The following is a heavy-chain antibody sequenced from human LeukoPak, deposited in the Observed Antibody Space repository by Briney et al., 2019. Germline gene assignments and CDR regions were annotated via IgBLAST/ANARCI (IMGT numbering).Heavy chain of an antibody. V-gene: IGHV4-59*08. CDR1: GGSISSYY. D-gene: IGHD1-1*01. Sequence: SETLSLTCTVSGGSISSYYWSWIRQPPGKGLEWIGYIYYSGSTNYNPSLKSRVTISVDTSKNQSSLKLSSVTAADTAVYYCARLPVTTYYYYGMDVWGQGTTVTVSS. CDR3: ARLPVTTYYYYGMDV. CDR2: IYYSGST. J-gene: IGHJ6*02.